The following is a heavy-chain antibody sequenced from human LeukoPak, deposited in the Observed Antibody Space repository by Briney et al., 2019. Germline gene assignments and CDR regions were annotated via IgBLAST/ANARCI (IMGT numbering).Heavy chain of an antibody. Sequence: GGSLRLSCAASGFTFSSYWMHWVRQAPGKGLVWVSRINSDGGSTSYADSVRGRFTISRDNAKDSLYLQMNSLGPEDTAVYYCARDPYSGNYGNYYYYYMDVWGKGTTVTISS. J-gene: IGHJ6*03. CDR1: GFTFSSYW. D-gene: IGHD1-26*01. CDR2: INSDGGST. CDR3: ARDPYSGNYGNYYYYYMDV. V-gene: IGHV3-74*01.